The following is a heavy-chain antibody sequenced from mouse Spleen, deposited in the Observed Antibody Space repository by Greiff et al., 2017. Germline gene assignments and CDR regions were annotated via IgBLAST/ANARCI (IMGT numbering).Heavy chain of an antibody. J-gene: IGHJ3*01. CDR2: INPSNGGT. V-gene: IGHV1S81*02. Sequence: QVQLKQSGAELVKPGASVKLSCKASGYTFPSYYMSWVKQRPGQGLEWIGEINPSNGGTNFNEKFKSKATLTVDKSSSTAYMQLSSLTSEDSAVYYCTRWGLAYWGQGTLVTVSA. CDR3: TRWGLAY. CDR1: GYTFPSYY.